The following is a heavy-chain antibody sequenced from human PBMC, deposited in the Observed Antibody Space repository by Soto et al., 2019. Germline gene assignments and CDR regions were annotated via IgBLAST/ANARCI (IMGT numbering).Heavy chain of an antibody. J-gene: IGHJ4*02. CDR3: ARDELPTMVRGVPVY. CDR2: ISYDGSNK. Sequence: GRSLRLSCAASGFTFSSYAMHWVRQAPGKGLEWVAVISYDGSNKYYADSVKGRFTISRDNSKNTLYLQMNSLRAEDTAVYYCARDELPTMVRGVPVYWGQGTLVTVSS. D-gene: IGHD3-10*01. CDR1: GFTFSSYA. V-gene: IGHV3-30-3*01.